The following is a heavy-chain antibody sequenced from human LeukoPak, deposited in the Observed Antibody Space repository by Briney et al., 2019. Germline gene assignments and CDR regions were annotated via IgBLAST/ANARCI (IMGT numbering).Heavy chain of an antibody. CDR3: ARIFRSGWYYFDY. J-gene: IGHJ4*02. CDR1: GGSISGYS. CDR2: IHYSGST. V-gene: IGHV4-59*01. Sequence: SETLPLTCTVSGGSISGYSWSWIRQPPGKGLEWIAYIHYSGSTNYNPSLKSRVTMSVDTSKNQFSLKLSSVTAADTAVYYCARIFRSGWYYFDYWGQGTLVTVSS. D-gene: IGHD6-19*01.